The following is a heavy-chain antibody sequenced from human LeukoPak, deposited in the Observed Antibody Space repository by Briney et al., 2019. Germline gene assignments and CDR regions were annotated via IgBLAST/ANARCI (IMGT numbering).Heavy chain of an antibody. CDR3: AYGGYSYGEFDY. Sequence: ASVKVSCKASGYTFTSYDINWVRQATGQGLEWMGWMNPNSGNTGYAQKFQGRVTKTRNTSISTAYMELSSLRSEDTAVYYCAYGGYSYGEFDYWGQGTLVTVSS. CDR1: GYTFTSYD. V-gene: IGHV1-8*01. J-gene: IGHJ4*02. D-gene: IGHD5-18*01. CDR2: MNPNSGNT.